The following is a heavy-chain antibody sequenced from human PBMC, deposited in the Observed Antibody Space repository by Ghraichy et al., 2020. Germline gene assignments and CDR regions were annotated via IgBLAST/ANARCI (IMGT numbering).Heavy chain of an antibody. Sequence: ETLSLTCTVSGDSISNAAYYWGWIRQPPGKGLEWIGTFYFTGSIYYNPSLKSRVTISVDTSRAQFSLMLSSVTAADTAVYYCARAVGGGWPLFDYWGQGTLVTVSS. CDR1: GDSISNAAYY. J-gene: IGHJ4*02. D-gene: IGHD6-19*01. CDR2: FYFTGSI. V-gene: IGHV4-39*01. CDR3: ARAVGGGWPLFDY.